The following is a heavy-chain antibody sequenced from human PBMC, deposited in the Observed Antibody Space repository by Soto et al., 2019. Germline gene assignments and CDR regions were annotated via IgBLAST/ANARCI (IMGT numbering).Heavy chain of an antibody. J-gene: IGHJ4*02. CDR1: GYTFTSYC. V-gene: IGHV1-18*04. Sequence: ASVKVSFKASGYTFTSYCIRWVRQAPGQWLEWMGWISAYNGNTNYAQRLQGRVTMTTDTSTSTAYMELRSLRSDDTAVYYCSSNLGYDSSGYPTRSWGQGILVNLSS. D-gene: IGHD3-22*01. CDR3: SSNLGYDSSGYPTRS. CDR2: ISAYNGNT.